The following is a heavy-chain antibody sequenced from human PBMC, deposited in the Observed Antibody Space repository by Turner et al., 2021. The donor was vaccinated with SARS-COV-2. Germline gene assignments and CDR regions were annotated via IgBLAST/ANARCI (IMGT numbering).Heavy chain of an antibody. D-gene: IGHD3-3*01. V-gene: IGHV4-39*01. CDR2: IYYSGTT. J-gene: IGHJ5*02. CDR3: ARLDYDFWSGYYTGWFDP. CDR1: GGSISSSSYY. Sequence: QLQLQESGPGPVKPSETLSLTCTVSGGSISSSSYYWGWIRQPPGKGLEWIGSIYYSGTTYYNPSLKSRVTISVDTSKNQFSLKLSSVTAADTAVYYCARLDYDFWSGYYTGWFDPWGQGTLVTVSS.